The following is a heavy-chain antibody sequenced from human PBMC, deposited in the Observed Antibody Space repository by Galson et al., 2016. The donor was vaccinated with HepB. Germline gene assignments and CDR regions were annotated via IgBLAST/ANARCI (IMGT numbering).Heavy chain of an antibody. V-gene: IGHV4-31*03. CDR2: IYYSGIT. Sequence: TLSLTCTVSGASISSGGYYWSWIRQRPGKGLEWIGYIYYSGITDYNPSLKSRLSISIDTSKNQFSLMLSSMTAADTAVYYCARETFLDEVGTPASFHCWGQGTLVTVSS. J-gene: IGHJ4*02. D-gene: IGHD4-23*01. CDR3: ARETFLDEVGTPASFHC. CDR1: GASISSGGYY.